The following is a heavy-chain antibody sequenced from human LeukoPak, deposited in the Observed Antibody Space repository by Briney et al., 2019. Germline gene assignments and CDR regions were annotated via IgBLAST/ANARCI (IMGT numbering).Heavy chain of an antibody. D-gene: IGHD5-12*01. J-gene: IGHJ6*04. CDR2: LGHTGST. CDR3: ATRWDYAYGETVYV. V-gene: IGHV4-38-2*01. Sequence: PSETLSLTCAVSDNSINRGFFWGWNRQTPGKGLEWIGVLGHTGSTHYNPSLKSRVTIPIDTSKNQCSLKVTSVTAADTAVYYCATRWDYAYGETVYVWGKGTTVTVSS. CDR1: DNSINRGFF.